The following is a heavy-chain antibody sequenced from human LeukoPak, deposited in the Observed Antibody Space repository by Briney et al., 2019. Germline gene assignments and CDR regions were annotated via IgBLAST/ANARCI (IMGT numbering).Heavy chain of an antibody. CDR1: GGSFSGYY. V-gene: IGHV4-34*01. CDR2: INHSGST. D-gene: IGHD2-2*01. Sequence: SETLSLTCAVYGGSFSGYYWSWIRQPPGKGLKWIGEINHSGSTNYNPSLKSRVTISVDTSKNQFSLKLSSVTAADTAVYYCARGWCSSTSCRSVGGYWFDPWGQGTLVTVSS. J-gene: IGHJ5*02. CDR3: ARGWCSSTSCRSVGGYWFDP.